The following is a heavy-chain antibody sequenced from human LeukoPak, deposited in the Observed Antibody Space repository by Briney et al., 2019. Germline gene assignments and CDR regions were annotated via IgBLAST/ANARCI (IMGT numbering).Heavy chain of an antibody. J-gene: IGHJ5*02. D-gene: IGHD2-15*01. Sequence: GGSLRLSCVASGFAFSYYGMRWVRHAPGKGLEWVAVISHDGSNIHYGYSVKGRFTISRDNSKNTMYLQMNSLRAEDTAVYYCAKDPYRVVVATGNYLDPWGQGTLVTVSA. CDR2: ISHDGSNI. CDR3: AKDPYRVVVATGNYLDP. V-gene: IGHV3-30*18. CDR1: GFAFSYYG.